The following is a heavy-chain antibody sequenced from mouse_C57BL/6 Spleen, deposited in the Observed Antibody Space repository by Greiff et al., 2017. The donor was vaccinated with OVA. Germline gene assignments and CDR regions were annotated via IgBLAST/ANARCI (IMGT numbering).Heavy chain of an antibody. CDR3: ARTPLYYGSSPFDY. Sequence: VKLKESGPGLVQPSQSLSITCTVSGFSLTSYGVHWVRQSPGKGLEWLGVIWSGGSTDYNAAFISRLSISKDNSKSQVFFKMNSLQADDTAIYYCARTPLYYGSSPFDYWGQGTTLTVSS. CDR1: GFSLTSYG. V-gene: IGHV2-2*01. CDR2: IWSGGST. D-gene: IGHD1-1*01. J-gene: IGHJ2*01.